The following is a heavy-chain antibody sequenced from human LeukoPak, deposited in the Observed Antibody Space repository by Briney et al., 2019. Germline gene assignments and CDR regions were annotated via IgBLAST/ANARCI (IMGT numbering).Heavy chain of an antibody. CDR2: IYYSGST. CDR1: GGSISSYY. Sequence: SETLSLTCTVSGGSISSYYWSWIRQPPGKGLEWIGYIYYSGSTNYNPSLKSRVTISVDTSKNQFSLKLSSVTAADTAVYYCARLGDYYYYYMDVWGKGTTVTVSS. J-gene: IGHJ6*03. CDR3: ARLGDYYYYYMDV. V-gene: IGHV4-59*01.